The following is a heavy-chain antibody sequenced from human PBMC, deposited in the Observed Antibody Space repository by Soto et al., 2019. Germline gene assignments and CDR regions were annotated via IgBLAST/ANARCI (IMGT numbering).Heavy chain of an antibody. Sequence: GESLKISCKCSGYSFTTYWIGLVRQMPGKGLEWMGIIYPGDSDTRYSPSFQGQVTISADKSISTAYLQWSSLKASDTAMYYCTRPDYGTNWGSFHYWGQGTLVTVSS. V-gene: IGHV5-51*01. D-gene: IGHD7-27*01. CDR2: IYPGDSDT. CDR1: GYSFTTYW. J-gene: IGHJ4*02. CDR3: TRPDYGTNWGSFHY.